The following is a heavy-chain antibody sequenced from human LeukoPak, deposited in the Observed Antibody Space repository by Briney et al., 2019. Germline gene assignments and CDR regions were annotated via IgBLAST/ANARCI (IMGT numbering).Heavy chain of an antibody. CDR1: GFTVSSNY. Sequence: GGSLRLSCAASGFTVSSNYMSWVRQAPGKGLEWVANIRQDGDTKYYVDSVKGRFTISRDNAMNSLYLQMNSLRAEDTAIYYCARSLPYGTTWYGRSDFWGQGTLVTVSS. J-gene: IGHJ4*02. D-gene: IGHD6-13*01. CDR3: ARSLPYGTTWYGRSDF. V-gene: IGHV3-7*03. CDR2: IRQDGDTK.